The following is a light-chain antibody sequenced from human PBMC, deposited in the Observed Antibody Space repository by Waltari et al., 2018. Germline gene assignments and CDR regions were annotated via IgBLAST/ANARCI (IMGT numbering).Light chain of an antibody. CDR2: DVS. CDR1: RTDVGGDDS. CDR3: CSQSSNNGGI. Sequence: QSALTQPASVSGSPAQSTPVPRTGSRTDVGGDDSGAWYQDRPGQAPKVIIYDVSSRPSGVSDRFSGSKSGNTASLTISGLQAEDEADYYCCSQSSNNGGIFGGGTKVTVL. J-gene: IGLJ2*01. V-gene: IGLV2-14*03.